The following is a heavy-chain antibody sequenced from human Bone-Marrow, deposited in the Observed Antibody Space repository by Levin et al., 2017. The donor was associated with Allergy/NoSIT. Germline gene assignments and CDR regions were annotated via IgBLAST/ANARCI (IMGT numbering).Heavy chain of an antibody. CDR3: ARRAPLAYDAFDI. CDR2: VYAGDSDT. J-gene: IGHJ3*02. D-gene: IGHD4/OR15-4a*01. CDR1: GYTFSSYW. V-gene: IGHV5-51*01. Sequence: PGESLKISCQGSGYTFSSYWIAWVRQMPGKGLEWIGIVYAGDSDTRYSPSFEGQVTMSVDKSIRTAYLQWSSLKASDTAMFYCARRAPLAYDAFDIWGQGTMVTVSS.